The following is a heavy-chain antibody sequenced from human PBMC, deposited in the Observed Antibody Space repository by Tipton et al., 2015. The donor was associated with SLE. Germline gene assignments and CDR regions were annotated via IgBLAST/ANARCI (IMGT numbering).Heavy chain of an antibody. CDR2: MNPNSGNT. Sequence: QLVQSGAEVKKPGASVKVSCKASGFTFISYGINWVRQATGQGLEWMGWMNPNSGNTGFAQKFQGRVTMTRDTSINTAFMELSSLRSEDTAVYYCARGSYFGSGSYGGDFWGQGTLVTVSS. D-gene: IGHD3-10*01. J-gene: IGHJ4*02. CDR1: GFTFISYG. CDR3: ARGSYFGSGSYGGDF. V-gene: IGHV1-8*02.